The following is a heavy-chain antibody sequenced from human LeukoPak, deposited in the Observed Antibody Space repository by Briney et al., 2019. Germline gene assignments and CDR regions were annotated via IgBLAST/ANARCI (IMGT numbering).Heavy chain of an antibody. Sequence: GRSLRLSCAASGFTFSSYAMHWVRQAPGKGLEWVALISYDGSNKYYADSVKGRFTISRDNSKNTLYLQMNSLRAEDTAVYYCAKDSTYYDFWSGYGKGDYFDYWGQGTLVTVSS. V-gene: IGHV3-30-3*01. CDR2: ISYDGSNK. CDR1: GFTFSSYA. J-gene: IGHJ4*02. CDR3: AKDSTYYDFWSGYGKGDYFDY. D-gene: IGHD3-3*01.